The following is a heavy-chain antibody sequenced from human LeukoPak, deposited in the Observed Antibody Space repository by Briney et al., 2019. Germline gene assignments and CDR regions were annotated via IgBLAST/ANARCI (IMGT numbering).Heavy chain of an antibody. CDR1: GVIFSNFA. CDR2: IIPILDLA. V-gene: IGHV1-69*04. Sequence: ASVKVSCKASGVIFSNFAFNWVRQAPGQGLEWMGRIIPILDLAHFTQKFQGGLTITADKSTNTGYMELSSLTAEDTAVYYCATPSRTEDGDYGVCWGQGTLVTVSS. J-gene: IGHJ4*02. CDR3: ATPSRTEDGDYGVC. D-gene: IGHD4-17*01.